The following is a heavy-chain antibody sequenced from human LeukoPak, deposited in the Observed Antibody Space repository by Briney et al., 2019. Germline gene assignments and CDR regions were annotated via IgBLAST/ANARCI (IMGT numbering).Heavy chain of an antibody. CDR3: IYGYTLDF. CDR1: GFTVSSTY. D-gene: IGHD5-18*01. Sequence: GGSLRLSCAASGFTVSSTYMNRVRQAPGKGLEWVSVIYSGGSTNYADSVKGRFTISRDNSKNTLYLQMNSLRAEDTAVYYCIYGYTLDFWGQGTLVTVSS. CDR2: IYSGGST. V-gene: IGHV3-53*01. J-gene: IGHJ4*02.